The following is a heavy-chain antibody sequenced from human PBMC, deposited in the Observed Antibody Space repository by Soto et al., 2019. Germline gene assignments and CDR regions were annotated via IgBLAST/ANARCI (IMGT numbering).Heavy chain of an antibody. J-gene: IGHJ4*02. CDR1: GFTFDSYA. CDR2: IGPSSSET. V-gene: IGHV3-21*05. Sequence: LRLSCVASGFTFDSYAMNWVRQAPGKGLEWISWIGPSSSETEYSDSVQGRFTISRDNAKNLLYLQMNRLKDEDTGVYYCARDHRWAFDYWGQGALVTVSS. D-gene: IGHD3-16*01. CDR3: ARDHRWAFDY.